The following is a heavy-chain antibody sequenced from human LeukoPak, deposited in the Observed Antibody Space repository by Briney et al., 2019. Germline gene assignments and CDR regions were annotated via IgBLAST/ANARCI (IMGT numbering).Heavy chain of an antibody. CDR3: SNPRLGSPKGVRLDD. V-gene: IGHV3-30*02. J-gene: IGHJ4*02. D-gene: IGHD3-16*01. CDR2: IRFDGTKQ. Sequence: GGSLRLSCVASGFAFSTYGIHWVRQAPGKGLEWVSFIRFDGTKQFYSDSVKGRFTISRDNSKYTVFLQMNSLTTEDTAVYYCSNPRLGSPKGVRLDDWGQGTLVTVSS. CDR1: GFAFSTYG.